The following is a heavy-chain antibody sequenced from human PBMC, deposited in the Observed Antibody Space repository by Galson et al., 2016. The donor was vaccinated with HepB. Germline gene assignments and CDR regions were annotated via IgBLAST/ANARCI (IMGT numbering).Heavy chain of an antibody. D-gene: IGHD4-11*01. Sequence: SLRLSCAASGFTFSNYWMSWVRQAPGKGPEWVSTFGDGGDIYYADSVRGRFTISRDNAKNTLYLQMSSLRAEDTAVYYCTRSQDYHPDFWGQGTLVTVSS. CDR1: GFTFSNYW. CDR3: TRSQDYHPDF. J-gene: IGHJ4*02. V-gene: IGHV3-7*03. CDR2: FGDGGDI.